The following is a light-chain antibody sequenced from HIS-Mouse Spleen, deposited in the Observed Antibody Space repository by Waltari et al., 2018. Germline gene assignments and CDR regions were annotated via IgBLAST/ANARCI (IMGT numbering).Light chain of an antibody. CDR1: DLQKKY. V-gene: IGLV3-27*01. CDR2: KDS. J-gene: IGLJ2*01. Sequence: SYELTQPPSVSVSPGQTARLTCSGDDLQKKYSYWYQQKSGQAPALVIYKDSERPSGIPERFSGSSSGTTVTLTISGAQVEDEADYYCYSAADNNVVFGGGTKLTVL. CDR3: YSAADNNVV.